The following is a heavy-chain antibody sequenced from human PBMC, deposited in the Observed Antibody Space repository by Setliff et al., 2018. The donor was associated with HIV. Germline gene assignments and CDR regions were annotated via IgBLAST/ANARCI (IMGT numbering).Heavy chain of an antibody. CDR1: GFTFSSYS. Sequence: GGSLRLSCAASGFTFSSYSMNWVRQAPGKGLEWVSAISGSGGSTYYADSVKGRFTISRDNSKNTLYLQMNSLRAGDTAVYYCARDPGGLYCRGTSCQGGCFDAWGQGTLVTVSS. V-gene: IGHV3-23*01. D-gene: IGHD2-2*01. CDR2: ISGSGGST. CDR3: ARDPGGLYCRGTSCQGGCFDA. J-gene: IGHJ5*02.